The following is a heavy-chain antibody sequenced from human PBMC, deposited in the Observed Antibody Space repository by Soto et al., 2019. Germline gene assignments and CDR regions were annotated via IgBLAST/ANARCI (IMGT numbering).Heavy chain of an antibody. Sequence: GGSLRLSCTASGFTFGDYAMSWFRQAPGKGLEWVGFIRSKAYGGTTEYAASVKGRFTISRDDSKSIAYLQMNSLKTEDTAVYYCTSGYSYAYYYYYYMDVWGKGTTVTVSS. D-gene: IGHD5-18*01. J-gene: IGHJ6*03. CDR3: TSGYSYAYYYYYYMDV. CDR1: GFTFGDYA. CDR2: IRSKAYGGTT. V-gene: IGHV3-49*03.